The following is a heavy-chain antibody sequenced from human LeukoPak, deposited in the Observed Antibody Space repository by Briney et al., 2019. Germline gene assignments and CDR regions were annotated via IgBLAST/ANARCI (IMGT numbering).Heavy chain of an antibody. CDR3: ARLQRYVSDYYYGMDV. CDR1: GLTFSSYG. Sequence: GGSLRLSCAASGLTFSSYGMHWVRQAPGKGLEWVAVIWYDGSTKYYSDSVKGRFTISRDNSKNMLYLQVNSLRADDTAVYYCARLQRYVSDYYYGMDVWGQGTTVTVSS. J-gene: IGHJ6*02. V-gene: IGHV3-33*01. D-gene: IGHD5-24*01. CDR2: IWYDGSTK.